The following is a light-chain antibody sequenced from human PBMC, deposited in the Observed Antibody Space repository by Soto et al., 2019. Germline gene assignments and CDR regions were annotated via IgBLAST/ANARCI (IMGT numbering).Light chain of an antibody. Sequence: VLTKPPSAARTPGQGVTISCSGSSSNIGSKTVNWYQQLPGTVPKLLIYNSYQRPSGVPDRFSGSKSGTSASLAISGLQSDDEADYYCAAWDASLNGYVFGAGTEVTVL. CDR2: NSY. J-gene: IGLJ1*01. CDR3: AAWDASLNGYV. CDR1: SSNIGSKT. V-gene: IGLV1-44*01.